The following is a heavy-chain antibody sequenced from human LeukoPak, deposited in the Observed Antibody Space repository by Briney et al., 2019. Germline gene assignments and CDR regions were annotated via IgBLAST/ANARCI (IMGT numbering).Heavy chain of an antibody. CDR1: GGTFSSYA. V-gene: IGHV1-69*04. J-gene: IGHJ6*02. Sequence: ASVKVSCKASGGTFSSYAISWVRQAPGQGLEWMGRITPILGIANYAQKFQGRVTITADKSTSTAYMELSSLRSEDTAVYYCARDMSSSSLNYGMDVWGQGTTVTVSS. CDR2: ITPILGIA. D-gene: IGHD6-13*01. CDR3: ARDMSSSSLNYGMDV.